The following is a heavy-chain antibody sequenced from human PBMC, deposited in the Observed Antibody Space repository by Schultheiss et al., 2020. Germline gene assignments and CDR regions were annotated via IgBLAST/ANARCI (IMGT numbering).Heavy chain of an antibody. CDR3: ARAVVGATGYYYGMDV. V-gene: IGHV3-15*01. J-gene: IGHJ6*02. CDR1: GFTFSNAW. CDR2: IKSKTDGGTT. Sequence: GGSLRLSCAASGFTFSNAWMSWVRQAPGKGLEWVGRIKSKTDGGTTDYAAPVKGRFTISRDDSKNTLYLQMNSLRAEDTAVYYCARAVVGATGYYYGMDVWGQGTTVTVSS. D-gene: IGHD1-26*01.